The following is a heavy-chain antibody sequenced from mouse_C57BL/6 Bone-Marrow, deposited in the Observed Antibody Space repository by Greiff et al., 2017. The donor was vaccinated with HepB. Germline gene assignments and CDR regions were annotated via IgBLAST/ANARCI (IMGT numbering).Heavy chain of an antibody. J-gene: IGHJ2*01. CDR3: ARGSYDYFDY. D-gene: IGHD2-3*01. CDR2: ISDGGSYT. Sequence: EVHLVESGGGLVKPGGSLKLSCAASGFTFSSYAMSWVRQTPEKRLEWVATISDGGSYTYYPDNVKGRFTISRDNAKNNLYLQMSHLKSEDTAMYYCARGSYDYFDYWGQGTTLTVSS. CDR1: GFTFSSYA. V-gene: IGHV5-4*01.